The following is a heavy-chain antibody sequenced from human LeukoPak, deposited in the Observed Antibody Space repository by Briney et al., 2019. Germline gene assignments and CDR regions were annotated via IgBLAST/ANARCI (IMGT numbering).Heavy chain of an antibody. J-gene: IGHJ5*02. CDR1: GFTFSSYA. D-gene: IGHD1-1*01. CDR3: AKVLDWNDGFDP. CDR2: ISGSGGSA. V-gene: IGHV3-23*01. Sequence: GGSLRLSCAASGFTFSSYAMSWVRQAPGKGLEWVSAISGSGGSAYYADSVKGRFTISRDNSKNTLYLQMNSLRAEDTAVYYCAKVLDWNDGFDPWGQGTLVTVSS.